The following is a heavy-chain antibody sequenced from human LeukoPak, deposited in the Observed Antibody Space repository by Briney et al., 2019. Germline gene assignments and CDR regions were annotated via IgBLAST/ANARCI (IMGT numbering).Heavy chain of an antibody. V-gene: IGHV3-23*01. CDR2: ISGSGGST. CDR1: GFTFSSYA. Sequence: GGSLRLSCAASGFTFSSYAMSWVRQAPGKGLEWVSAISGSGGSTYYADSVKGRFTISRDNVDNVVHLQMSSLTNEDTAVYYCARGGDILTGYSFDYWGQGTLVTVSS. J-gene: IGHJ4*02. CDR3: ARGGDILTGYSFDY. D-gene: IGHD3-9*01.